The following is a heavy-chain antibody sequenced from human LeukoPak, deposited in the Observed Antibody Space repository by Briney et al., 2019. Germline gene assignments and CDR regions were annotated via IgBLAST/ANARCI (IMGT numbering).Heavy chain of an antibody. CDR1: GFTFSSYS. J-gene: IGHJ4*02. Sequence: GGSLRLSCAASGFTFSSYSMNWARQAPGKGLEWVSYISHSSRTIYYADSVKGRFTISRDNAKNSLYLQMNSLRAEDSAVYYCARDRLHYGEYEKTFDYWGQGTLVTVSS. CDR3: ARDRLHYGEYEKTFDY. CDR2: ISHSSRTI. D-gene: IGHD4-17*01. V-gene: IGHV3-48*01.